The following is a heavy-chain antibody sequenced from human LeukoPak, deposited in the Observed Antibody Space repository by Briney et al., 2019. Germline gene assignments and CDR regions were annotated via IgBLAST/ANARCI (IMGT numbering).Heavy chain of an antibody. D-gene: IGHD5-12*01. J-gene: IGHJ6*03. CDR1: GGSISSYY. CDR2: IYYSGST. V-gene: IGHV4-59*01. CDR3: ASSGYNYYMDV. Sequence: SETLSLTCTVSGGSISSYYWSWIRQPLGKGLEWIGYIYYSGSTNYNPSLKSRVTISVDTSKNQFSLKLSSVTAADTAVYYCASSGYNYYMDVWGKGTTVTISS.